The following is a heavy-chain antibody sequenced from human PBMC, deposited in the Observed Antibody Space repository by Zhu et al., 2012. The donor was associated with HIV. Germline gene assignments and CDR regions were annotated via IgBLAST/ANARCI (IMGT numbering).Heavy chain of an antibody. CDR1: GGSFSGYY. Sequence: QVQLKQWGAGLLKPSETLSLICAVYGGSFSGYYWSWIRQSPEKGLEWIGEISHSGSTNYNPSLKSRITMSVDASKNQFSLKLSSVTAADTAIYYCARQSLSTYGLWGQGTLVTVSS. J-gene: IGHJ4*02. CDR3: ARQSLSTYGL. CDR2: ISHSGST. V-gene: IGHV4-34*01. D-gene: IGHD4-17*01.